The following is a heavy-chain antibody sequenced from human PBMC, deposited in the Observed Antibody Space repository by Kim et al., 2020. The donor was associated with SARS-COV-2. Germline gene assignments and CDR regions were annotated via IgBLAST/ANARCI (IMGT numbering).Heavy chain of an antibody. CDR1: GYTFTSYY. V-gene: IGHV1-46*01. D-gene: IGHD3-22*01. J-gene: IGHJ4*02. CDR3: ARDHGGSSGYYYGLIDY. CDR2: INPSGGST. Sequence: ASVKVSCKASGYTFTSYYMHWVRQAPGQGLEWMGIINPSGGSTSYAQKFQGRVTMTRDTSTSTVYMELSSLRSEDTAVYYCARDHGGSSGYYYGLIDYWGQGTLVTVSS.